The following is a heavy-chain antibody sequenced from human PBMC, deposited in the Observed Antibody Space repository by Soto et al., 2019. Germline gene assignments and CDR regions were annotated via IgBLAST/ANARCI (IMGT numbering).Heavy chain of an antibody. CDR2: FDPEDDET. CDR1: GYTLTELS. CDR3: ATGPKLMGVGATSKHYYYYGMDV. J-gene: IGHJ6*02. Sequence: QVQLVQSGAEVKKPGASVKVSCKVSGYTLTELSMHWVRQAPGKGLEWMGGFDPEDDETIYAQKFQGRVTMTEDTSTDTAYMELSSLRSEDTAVYYCATGPKLMGVGATSKHYYYYGMDVWGQGTTVTVSS. V-gene: IGHV1-24*01. D-gene: IGHD1-26*01.